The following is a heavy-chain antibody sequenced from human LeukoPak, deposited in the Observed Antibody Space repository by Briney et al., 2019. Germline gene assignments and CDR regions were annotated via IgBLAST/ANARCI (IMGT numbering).Heavy chain of an antibody. CDR3: ARGEWIQLGPSYYMDV. CDR1: GGSISSYY. J-gene: IGHJ6*03. V-gene: IGHV4-4*07. D-gene: IGHD5-18*01. Sequence: SETLSLTCTVSGGSISSYYWSWIRQPTGKGLEWIGRIYTSGSTNYNPSLKSRVTMSVDTSKNQFSLKLSSVTAADTAVYYCARGEWIQLGPSYYMDVWGKGTTVTVSS. CDR2: IYTSGST.